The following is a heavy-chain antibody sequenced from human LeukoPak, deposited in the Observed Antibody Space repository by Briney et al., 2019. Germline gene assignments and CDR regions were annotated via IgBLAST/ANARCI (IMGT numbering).Heavy chain of an antibody. D-gene: IGHD3-10*01. CDR3: ARGGQYYYGSGSLYDY. Sequence: GASVKVSCKASGYTFTGYYMHWVRQAPGQGLEWMGIINPSGGSTSYAQKFQGRVTMTRDTSTSTVYMELSRLRSDDTAVYYCARGGQYYYGSGSLYDYWGQGTLVTVSS. J-gene: IGHJ4*02. V-gene: IGHV1-46*01. CDR2: INPSGGST. CDR1: GYTFTGYY.